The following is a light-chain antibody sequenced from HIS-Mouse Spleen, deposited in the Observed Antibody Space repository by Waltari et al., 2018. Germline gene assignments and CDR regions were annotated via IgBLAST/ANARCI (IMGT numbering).Light chain of an antibody. Sequence: QSALTQPRSVSGSPGQSVTISCTGTSSAVGGYNYVSWYKQHPGKAPKLMIYDVSKRPSGVPDRFSGSKSGNTASLTISGLQAEDEADYYCCSYAGSYTLVFGGGTKLTVL. CDR3: CSYAGSYTLV. CDR1: SSAVGGYNY. CDR2: DVS. V-gene: IGLV2-11*01. J-gene: IGLJ2*01.